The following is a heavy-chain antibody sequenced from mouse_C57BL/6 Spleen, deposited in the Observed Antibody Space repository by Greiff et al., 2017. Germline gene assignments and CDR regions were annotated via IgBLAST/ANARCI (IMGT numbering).Heavy chain of an antibody. CDR3: SGTSAMDY. J-gene: IGHJ4*01. D-gene: IGHD4-1*01. CDR1: GYTFTDYY. V-gene: IGHV1-26*01. Sequence: VQLQQSGPELVKPGASVKISCKASGYTFTDYYMNWVKQSHGKSLEWIGDINPNNGGTSYNQKFKGKATLTVDKSSSTAYMELRSLTSEDSAVYYRSGTSAMDYWGQGTSVTVSS. CDR2: INPNNGGT.